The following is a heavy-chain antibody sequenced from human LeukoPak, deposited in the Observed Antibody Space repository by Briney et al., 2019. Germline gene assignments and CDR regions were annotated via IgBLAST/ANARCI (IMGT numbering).Heavy chain of an antibody. CDR1: GFTFSSYA. D-gene: IGHD6-6*01. J-gene: IGHJ4*02. V-gene: IGHV3-30-3*01. CDR3: EAGSSSVDY. Sequence: GGSLRLPCAASGFTFSSYAMHWVRQAPGKGLEWVAVISYDGSNKYYADSVKGRFTISRDNSKNTLYLHMNSLRAEDTAVYYCEAGSSSVDYWGQGTLVTVSS. CDR2: ISYDGSNK.